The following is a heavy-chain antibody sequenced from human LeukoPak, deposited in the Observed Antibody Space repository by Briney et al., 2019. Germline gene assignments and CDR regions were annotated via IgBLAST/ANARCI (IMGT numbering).Heavy chain of an antibody. CDR2: ISSSSSYI. V-gene: IGHV3-21*04. D-gene: IGHD3-9*01. Sequence: GGSLRLSCAASGFTFSSYSMNWVRQAPGKGLEWVSFISSSSSYIYYADSMKGRFTISRDNAKNSLYLQMNSLKTEDTAVYYCTKFYYDVLTGYRGMDVWGQGTTVTVSS. CDR3: TKFYYDVLTGYRGMDV. J-gene: IGHJ6*02. CDR1: GFTFSSYS.